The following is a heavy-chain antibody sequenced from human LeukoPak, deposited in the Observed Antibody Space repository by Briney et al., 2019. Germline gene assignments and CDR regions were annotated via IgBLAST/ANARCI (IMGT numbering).Heavy chain of an antibody. CDR3: VRSAFHAGSGNYYDY. Sequence: GSLRLSCAASGFTFSDYYMSWIRQAPGKGLEWVSYISSSGSTIYYADSVKGRFTISRDNAENTLYLQMNSLRVEDTAVYYCVRSAFHAGSGNYYDYWGQGTLVTVSS. J-gene: IGHJ4*02. CDR1: GFTFSDYY. CDR2: ISSSGSTI. D-gene: IGHD3-22*01. V-gene: IGHV3-11*04.